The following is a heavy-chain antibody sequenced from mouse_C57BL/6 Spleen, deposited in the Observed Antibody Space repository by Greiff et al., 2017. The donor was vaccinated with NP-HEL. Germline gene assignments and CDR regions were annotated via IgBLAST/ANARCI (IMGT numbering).Heavy chain of an antibody. Sequence: QVQLQQPGAELVMPGASVKLSCKASGYTFTSYWMHWVKQRPGQGLEWIGEIDPSDSYTNYNQKFKGKSTLTVDKSSSTAYMPLSSLTSEDSAFYYGARYGSSYGYFEVWGTGTTVTVSS. J-gene: IGHJ1*03. CDR1: GYTFTSYW. CDR2: IDPSDSYT. D-gene: IGHD1-1*01. CDR3: ARYGSSYGYFEV. V-gene: IGHV1-69*01.